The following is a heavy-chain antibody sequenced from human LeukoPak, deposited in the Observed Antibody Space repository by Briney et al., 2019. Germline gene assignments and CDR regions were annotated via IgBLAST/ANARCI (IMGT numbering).Heavy chain of an antibody. CDR3: AREIDGYNPFDY. J-gene: IGHJ4*02. CDR2: INPNSGGT. D-gene: IGHD5-24*01. CDR1: GYTFTGYY. V-gene: IGHV1-2*06. Sequence: ASVKVSCKASGYTFTGYYMHWVRQAPGQGLEWMGRINPNSGGTNYAQKFQGRVTMTRGTSISTAYMELSRLRSDDTAVYYCAREIDGYNPFDYWGQGTLVTVSS.